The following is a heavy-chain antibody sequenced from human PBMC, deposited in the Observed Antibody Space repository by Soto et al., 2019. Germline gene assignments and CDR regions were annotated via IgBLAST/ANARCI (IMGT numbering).Heavy chain of an antibody. V-gene: IGHV3-23*01. CDR1: GFTFSSDA. D-gene: IGHD3-10*01. J-gene: IGHJ4*02. CDR3: AIDPTESSTGDYFDY. Sequence: EVQLLESGGGLVQPWGSLRLSCAASGFTFSSDAMSWVRQAPGMGLEWGSAIRGSGGSTYYADSGKGRFTISRDHSKNTLYLQMNSLRAEDTAVYYCAIDPTESSTGDYFDYWGQGTLVTVSS. CDR2: IRGSGGST.